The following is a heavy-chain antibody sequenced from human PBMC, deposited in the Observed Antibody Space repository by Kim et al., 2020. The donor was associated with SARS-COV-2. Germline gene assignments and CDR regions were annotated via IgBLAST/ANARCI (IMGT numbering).Heavy chain of an antibody. Sequence: YADSDEGRLTITRDNAKNSLYLQMNSLRAEDTALYYCAKDIRDYYYYGMDVWSQGTTVTVSS. CDR3: AKDIRDYYYYGMDV. J-gene: IGHJ6*02. V-gene: IGHV3-9*01. D-gene: IGHD3-10*01.